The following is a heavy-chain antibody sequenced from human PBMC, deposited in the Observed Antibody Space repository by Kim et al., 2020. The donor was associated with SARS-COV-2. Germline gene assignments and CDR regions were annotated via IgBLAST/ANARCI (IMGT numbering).Heavy chain of an antibody. CDR1: GGSISSYY. D-gene: IGHD2-2*01. V-gene: IGHV4-59*08. CDR2: IYYSGST. CDR3: ARRCSSTSCYGFFDY. Sequence: SETLSLTCTVSGGSISSYYWSWIRQPPGKGLEWIGYIYYSGSTNYNPSLKSRVTISVDTSKNQFSLKLSSVTAADTAVYYCARRCSSTSCYGFFDYWGQGTLVTVSS. J-gene: IGHJ4*02.